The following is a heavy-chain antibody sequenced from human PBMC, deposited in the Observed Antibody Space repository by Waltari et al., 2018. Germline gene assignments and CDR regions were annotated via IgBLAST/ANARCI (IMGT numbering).Heavy chain of an antibody. CDR2: ISGSGGST. J-gene: IGHJ4*02. D-gene: IGHD6-13*01. CDR1: GFTFRSYA. CDR3: AKDLFSGYSSSKYDY. V-gene: IGHV3-23*04. Sequence: EVQLVESGGGLVQPGGSLRLSCAASGFTFRSYAMSWVRQARGKGREWVSAISGSGGSTYYADSVKGRFTISRDNSKNTLYLQMNSLRAEDTAVYYCAKDLFSGYSSSKYDYWGQGTLVTVSS.